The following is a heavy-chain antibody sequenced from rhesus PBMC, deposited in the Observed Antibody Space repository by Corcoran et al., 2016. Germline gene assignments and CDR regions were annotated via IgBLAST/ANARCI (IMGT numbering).Heavy chain of an antibody. V-gene: IGHV3S5*01. CDR2: YYMIGGGST. CDR3: AKDTGIQLQLDY. J-gene: IGHJ4*01. CDR1: GFTFSSYG. Sequence: EVQLVESGGGLVQPGGSLRLSCAASGFTFSSYGMSWVRQAPGKGLEWVSYYMIGGGSTYYADSVNGRFTISRDNSKNTLSLKMNSLRAEDTAVYYCAKDTGIQLQLDYWGQGVLVTVSS. D-gene: IGHD5-12*01.